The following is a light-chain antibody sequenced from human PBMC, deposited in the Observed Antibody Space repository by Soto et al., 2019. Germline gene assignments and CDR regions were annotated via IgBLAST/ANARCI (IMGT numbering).Light chain of an antibody. J-gene: IGKJ5*01. CDR3: QQRSNWPTT. Sequence: SASHGSRATISCRARLSVSSYLAWYQQKPGQAPRLLIYDASNRATGIPARFSGSGSGTDFTLTISSLEPEDFAVYYCQQRSNWPTTFGQGTRLQIK. CDR1: LSVSSY. V-gene: IGKV3-11*01. CDR2: DAS.